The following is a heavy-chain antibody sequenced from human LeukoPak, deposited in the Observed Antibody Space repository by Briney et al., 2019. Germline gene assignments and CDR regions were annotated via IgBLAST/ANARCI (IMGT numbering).Heavy chain of an antibody. CDR1: GFTFSSYS. CDR3: ARDTITIFGMIKIFDP. CDR2: ISSSSSYI. J-gene: IGHJ5*02. Sequence: PGGSLRLSCAASGFTFSSYSMNWVRQAPGKGLEWVSSISSSSSYIYYAGSVKGRFTISRDNAKNSLYLQMNSLRAEDTAVYYCARDTITIFGMIKIFDPWGQGTLVTVSS. V-gene: IGHV3-21*01. D-gene: IGHD3-3*01.